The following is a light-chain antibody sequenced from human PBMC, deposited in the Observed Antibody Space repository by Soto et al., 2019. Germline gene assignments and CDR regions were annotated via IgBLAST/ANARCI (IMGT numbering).Light chain of an antibody. V-gene: IGKV3-20*01. J-gene: IGKJ4*01. CDR2: GAS. CDR1: ESVSTN. CDR3: QQYGSSRALT. Sequence: EMVLTQATGTLSLAAGERATFSSSASESVSTNLAWYQQKPGQAPRLLIYGASTRATGIPARFSGSGSGTDFTLTISRLEPEDFAVYYCQQYGSSRALTFGGGTKVDI.